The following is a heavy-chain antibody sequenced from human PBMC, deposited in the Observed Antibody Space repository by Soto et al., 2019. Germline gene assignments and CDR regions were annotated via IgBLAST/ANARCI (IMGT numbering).Heavy chain of an antibody. CDR1: GGTFSSYA. D-gene: IGHD6-19*01. CDR3: ARARAVADYYYYYGMDV. Sequence: SVNVSCKASGGTFSSYAISWVRQAPGQGLEWMGGIIPIFGTANYAQKFQGRVTITADESTSTAYMELSSLRSEDTAVYYCARARAVADYYYYYGMDVWGQGTTVTVSS. J-gene: IGHJ6*02. V-gene: IGHV1-69*13. CDR2: IIPIFGTA.